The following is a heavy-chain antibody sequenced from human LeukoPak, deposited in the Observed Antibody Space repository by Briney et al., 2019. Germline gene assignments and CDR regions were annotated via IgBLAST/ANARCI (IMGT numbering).Heavy chain of an antibody. D-gene: IGHD3-22*01. CDR3: AKDPHDSSGYYSY. J-gene: IGHJ4*02. V-gene: IGHV3-23*01. CDR2: ISGSGGST. CDR1: GFTFRSYA. Sequence: PGGSLRLSCAASGFTFRSYAMSWVRQAPGRGLGWVSAISGSGGSTHYADSVKGRFTISRDNSKNTLYLQMNSLRAEDTAVYYCAKDPHDSSGYYSYWGQGTLVTVSS.